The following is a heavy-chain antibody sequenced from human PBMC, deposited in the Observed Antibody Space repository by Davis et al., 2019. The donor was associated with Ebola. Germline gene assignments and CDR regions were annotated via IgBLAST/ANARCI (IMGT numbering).Heavy chain of an antibody. CDR3: ASKINWGTSWYVDV. CDR1: GLSIRSSNW. D-gene: IGHD1/OR15-1a*01. J-gene: IGHJ2*01. CDR2: INQYDTT. V-gene: IGHV4-4*02. Sequence: PGGSLRLSCDVSGLSIRSSNWWSWVRQSPGKGLEWIGEINQYDTTNYNPSLKSRVTMSVDKAKNQFSLRLNSVTAADTAVYYCASKINWGTSWYVDVWGRGTQVSVS.